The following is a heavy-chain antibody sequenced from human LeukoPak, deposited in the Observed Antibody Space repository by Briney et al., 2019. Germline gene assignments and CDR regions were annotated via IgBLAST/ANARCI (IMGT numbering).Heavy chain of an antibody. V-gene: IGHV4-59*01. J-gene: IGHJ4*02. CDR1: GGSISSYY. D-gene: IGHD2-21*02. CDR3: ARVPARRVVTTPTYFDY. Sequence: PSETLSLTCTVSGGSISSYYWSWIRQPPGKGLEWIGYIYYSGSTNYNPSLKSRVTISVDTSKNQFSLKLSSVTAADTAVYYCARVPARRVVTTPTYFDYWGQGTLVTVSS. CDR2: IYYSGST.